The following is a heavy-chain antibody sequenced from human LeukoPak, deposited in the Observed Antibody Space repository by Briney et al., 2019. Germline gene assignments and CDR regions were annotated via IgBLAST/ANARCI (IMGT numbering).Heavy chain of an antibody. CDR2: IIPILGIA. V-gene: IGHV1-69*04. D-gene: IGHD3-10*01. CDR1: GYTFTGYY. Sequence: ASVKVSCKASGYTFTGYYMHWVRQAPGQGLEWMGRIIPILGIANYAQKFQGRVTITADKSTSTAYMELSSLRSEDTAVYYCARGSGSYYTGVGDIDYWGQGTLVTVSS. J-gene: IGHJ4*02. CDR3: ARGSGSYYTGVGDIDY.